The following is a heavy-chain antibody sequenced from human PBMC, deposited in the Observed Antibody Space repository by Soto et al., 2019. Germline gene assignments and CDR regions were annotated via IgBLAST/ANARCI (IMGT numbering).Heavy chain of an antibody. V-gene: IGHV1-18*04. CDR1: CYTVTMYG. J-gene: IGHJ3*02. D-gene: IGHD3-22*01. CDR3: ARSNYHYASRGPFDI. CDR2: ISAYNGNT. Sequence: GGSVXVAGKAACYTVTMYGIMVVLQAPGQGLERMGGISAYNGNTNYAQKLQGRVTMTTDKSTSTAYMELRSLRSEDTAVYSSARSNYHYASRGPFDICGQRPMVNV.